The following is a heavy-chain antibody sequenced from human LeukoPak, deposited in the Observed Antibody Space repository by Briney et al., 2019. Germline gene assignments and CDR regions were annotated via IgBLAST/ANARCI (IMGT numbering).Heavy chain of an antibody. Sequence: SETLSLTCSVSGGSISDYYWCWIRQPPGKGLEWIGYIYRGGTINYNPSVKSRVTMSLDTFKNQISLMLNSVTAADTAIYYCARHWLEAAKTYSYWFDPWGQGTLVTVSS. D-gene: IGHD6-13*01. J-gene: IGHJ5*02. V-gene: IGHV4-4*09. CDR1: GGSISDYY. CDR2: IYRGGTI. CDR3: ARHWLEAAKTYSYWFDP.